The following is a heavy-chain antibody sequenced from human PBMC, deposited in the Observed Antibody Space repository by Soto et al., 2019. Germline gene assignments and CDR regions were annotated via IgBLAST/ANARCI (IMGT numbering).Heavy chain of an antibody. Sequence: PSETLSLTCAVSGGSISSGGYSWSWIRQPPGKGLEWIGYIYHSGSTYYNPSLKSRVTISVDRSKNQFSLKLSSVTAADTAVYYCAIETGVVAPGLGMDVWGQGTTVTVSS. CDR1: GGSISSGGYS. D-gene: IGHD2-2*01. CDR3: AIETGVVAPGLGMDV. CDR2: IYHSGST. V-gene: IGHV4-30-2*01. J-gene: IGHJ6*02.